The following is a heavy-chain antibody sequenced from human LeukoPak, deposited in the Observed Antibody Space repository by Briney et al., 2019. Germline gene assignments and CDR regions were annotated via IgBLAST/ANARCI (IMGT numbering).Heavy chain of an antibody. CDR2: IYPGDSDT. D-gene: IGHD4-23*01. J-gene: IGHJ3*02. Sequence: GESLKISCKGFGYSFTSYWIGWERQMPGNGLEWMGIIYPGDSDTRYSPPFKGLVTISADKSISTAYLQWSSLKASDTAMYYCARLMTTVVTSWYAFDIWGQGTMVTVSS. CDR3: ARLMTTVVTSWYAFDI. CDR1: GYSFTSYW. V-gene: IGHV5-51*01.